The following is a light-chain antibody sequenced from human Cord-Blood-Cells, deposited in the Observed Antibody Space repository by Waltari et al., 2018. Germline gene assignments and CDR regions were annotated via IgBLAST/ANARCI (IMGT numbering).Light chain of an antibody. V-gene: IGKV3-20*01. CDR3: QQYGSSIT. Sequence: EIVLTQSPGTLSLSPGESATLSCRASQSVSSSYLAWYQQKPGQAPRLLIYGASSRATGIPDRFSGSGSGTDFTLTISRLEPEDCAVYYCQQYGSSITFGGGTKVEIK. J-gene: IGKJ4*01. CDR2: GAS. CDR1: QSVSSSY.